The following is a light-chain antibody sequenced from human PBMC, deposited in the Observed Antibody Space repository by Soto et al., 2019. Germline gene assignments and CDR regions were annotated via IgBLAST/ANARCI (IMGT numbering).Light chain of an antibody. CDR3: QQYRSAST. J-gene: IGKJ2*02. CDR2: KAS. Sequence: DIQMTQSPSTLSAFVGDRVTITCRASQSVSNWLAWYQQKPGKAPRLLISKASTLESGVPSRFSGSGSGTEFTLSISCLQPEDFATYYCQQYRSASTFGQGTKVDIK. CDR1: QSVSNW. V-gene: IGKV1-5*03.